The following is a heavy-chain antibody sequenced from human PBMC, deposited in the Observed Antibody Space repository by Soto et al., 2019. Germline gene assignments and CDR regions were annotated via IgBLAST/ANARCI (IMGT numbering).Heavy chain of an antibody. V-gene: IGHV4-4*02. D-gene: IGHD6-13*01. CDR2: IYQSGST. J-gene: IGHJ4*02. Sequence: QVQLQESGPGLVKPSGTLSLTCAVSGGAISSSKWWSWVRKPPGKGLEWIGEIYQSGSTNYNPSLESRVRMSVDKSRNQFSLKLTSVTAADTAVYYCARASATIAAAAIFDYWGQGTLVTVSS. CDR1: GGAISSSKW. CDR3: ARASATIAAAAIFDY.